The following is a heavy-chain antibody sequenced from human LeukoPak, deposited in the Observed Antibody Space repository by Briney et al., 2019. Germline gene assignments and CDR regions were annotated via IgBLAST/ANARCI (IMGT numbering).Heavy chain of an antibody. CDR1: GYTFTSYG. CDR2: ISAYNGNT. CDR3: ARGYDWASGWYGLKDY. D-gene: IGHD6-19*01. V-gene: IGHV1-18*01. J-gene: IGHJ4*02. Sequence: GASVKVSCKASGYTFTSYGISWVRQAPGQGLEWMGWISAYNGNTNYAQKLQGRVTMTTDTSTSTAYMELRSLRSDDTAVYYCARGYDWASGWYGLKDYWGQGALVTVSS.